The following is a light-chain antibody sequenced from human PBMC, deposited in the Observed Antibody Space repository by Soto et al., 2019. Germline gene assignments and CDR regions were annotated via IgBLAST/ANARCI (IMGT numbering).Light chain of an antibody. CDR1: QSISNY. J-gene: IGKJ2*01. CDR3: QQSYSTPYT. V-gene: IGKV1-39*01. Sequence: DIHMTQSPSSLSASVGDRVTITCRASQSISNYLNWYQQKPGKAPNLLIYIASNLHSGAPSRFSGSGSGTDFTLTISSLQPEDFATYYCQQSYSTPYTFGQGTKLDIK. CDR2: IAS.